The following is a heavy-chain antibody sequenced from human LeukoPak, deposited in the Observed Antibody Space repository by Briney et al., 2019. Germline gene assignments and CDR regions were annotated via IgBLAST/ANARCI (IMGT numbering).Heavy chain of an antibody. CDR3: ARWPYIAAAGYDY. J-gene: IGHJ4*02. D-gene: IGHD6-13*01. Sequence: GGSLRLSCSASGLTFSGFAIHWVRQAPGKGLEWVAVISYDGSNKYYADSVKGRFTISRDNSKNTLYLQMNSLRAEDTAVYYCARWPYIAAAGYDYWGQGTLVTVSS. CDR1: GLTFSGFA. V-gene: IGHV3-30-3*01. CDR2: ISYDGSNK.